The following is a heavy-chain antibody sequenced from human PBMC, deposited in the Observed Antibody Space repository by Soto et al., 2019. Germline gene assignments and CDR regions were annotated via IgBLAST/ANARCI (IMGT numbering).Heavy chain of an antibody. CDR3: ARQTDILTGYFVYYYYMDV. Sequence: ECLKISCKGSGYSFTSYWIGWVRQMPGKGLEWMGIIYPGDSDTRYSPSFQGQVTISADKSISTAYLQWSSLKASDTAMYYCARQTDILTGYFVYYYYMDVWGKGTTVTVSS. D-gene: IGHD3-9*01. CDR2: IYPGDSDT. CDR1: GYSFTSYW. V-gene: IGHV5-51*01. J-gene: IGHJ6*03.